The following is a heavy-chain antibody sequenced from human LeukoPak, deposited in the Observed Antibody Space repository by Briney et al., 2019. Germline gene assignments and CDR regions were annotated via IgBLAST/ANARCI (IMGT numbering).Heavy chain of an antibody. CDR2: INTDGSST. J-gene: IGHJ3*02. D-gene: IGHD6-19*01. CDR3: ARDQGSGWYQDAFDI. Sequence: SGGSLRLSCAASGFTFSSYWMHWVRQAPGKGLVWVSRINTDGSSTSYADSVKGRFTISRDNAKNTLYLQMNTLRAEDTAVYYCARDQGSGWYQDAFDIWGQGTMVTVSS. CDR1: GFTFSSYW. V-gene: IGHV3-74*01.